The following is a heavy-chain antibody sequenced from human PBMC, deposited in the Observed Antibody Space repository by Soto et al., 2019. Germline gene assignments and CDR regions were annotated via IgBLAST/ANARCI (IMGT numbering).Heavy chain of an antibody. CDR3: ARAPMSGYDLFALNQLREYGIDV. CDR2: IYYSGST. CDR1: GGSISSGDYY. J-gene: IGHJ6*02. V-gene: IGHV4-30-4*01. Sequence: SETLSLTCTVSGGSISSGDYYWGWIRQPPGKGLEWIGYIYYSGSTYYNPSLKSRVTISVDTSKNQFSLKLSSVTAAYTAVYYCARAPMSGYDLFALNQLREYGIDVWGQGTTVTVSS. D-gene: IGHD5-12*01.